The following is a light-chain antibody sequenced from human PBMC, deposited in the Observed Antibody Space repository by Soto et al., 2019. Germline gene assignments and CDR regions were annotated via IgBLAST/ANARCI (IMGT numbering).Light chain of an antibody. Sequence: QSVLTKPPSATGTPGERVTISCSGSSSNIGSNYVYWYQQLPGTAPKLLIYRNNQRPSGVPDRFSGPKSGTSASLAISGLRSEDEADYYCAAWDDSLSGRYVFGTGTKVTVL. CDR1: SSNIGSNY. CDR3: AAWDDSLSGRYV. V-gene: IGLV1-47*01. J-gene: IGLJ1*01. CDR2: RNN.